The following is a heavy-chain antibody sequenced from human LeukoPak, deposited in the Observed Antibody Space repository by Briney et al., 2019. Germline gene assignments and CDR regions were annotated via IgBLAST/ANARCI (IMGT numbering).Heavy chain of an antibody. CDR3: ARVAREDCSGGSCYWFDP. Sequence: GGSLRLSCAASGFTFSNYAVSWVRQAPGKGLEWVSAISGSGGSTYYADSVKGRFTISRHNSKNTLYLQMNSLRAEDTAVYYCARVAREDCSGGSCYWFDPWGQGTLVTVSS. CDR2: ISGSGGST. D-gene: IGHD2-15*01. CDR1: GFTFSNYA. J-gene: IGHJ5*02. V-gene: IGHV3-23*01.